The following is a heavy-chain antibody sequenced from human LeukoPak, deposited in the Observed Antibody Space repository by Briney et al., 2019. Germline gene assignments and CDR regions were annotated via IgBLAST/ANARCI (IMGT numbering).Heavy chain of an antibody. CDR3: ARDHRDGAYGSGSLGGY. Sequence: GASVKVSCKASGYTFTSYYMHWVRQAPGQGLEWMGIINPSGGSTSYAQKFQGRVTMTRDTSTSTVYMELSSLRSEDTAVYYCARDHRDGAYGSGSLGGYWGQGTLVTVSS. CDR1: GYTFTSYY. D-gene: IGHD3-10*01. V-gene: IGHV1-46*01. J-gene: IGHJ4*02. CDR2: INPSGGST.